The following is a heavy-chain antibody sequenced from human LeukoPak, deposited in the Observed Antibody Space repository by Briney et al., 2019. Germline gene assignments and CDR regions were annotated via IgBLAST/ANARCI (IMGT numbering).Heavy chain of an antibody. CDR3: ARGGGHDY. Sequence: GGSLRLSCAASGFTFSSYAMTWVRQAPGKGLEWVSSISDRDHNTYYADSVKGRFTISRDNSKNTLYLQMNSLRVDDTALYYCARGGGHDYWGQGTLVTASS. V-gene: IGHV3-23*01. D-gene: IGHD2-15*01. CDR2: ISDRDHNT. J-gene: IGHJ4*02. CDR1: GFTFSSYA.